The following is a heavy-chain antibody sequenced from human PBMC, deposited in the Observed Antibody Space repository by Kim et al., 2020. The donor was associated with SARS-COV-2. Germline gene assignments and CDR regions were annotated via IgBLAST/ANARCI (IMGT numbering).Heavy chain of an antibody. J-gene: IGHJ6*02. CDR3: ARVLLWFGELSETLYGMDV. V-gene: IGHV3-30*01. Sequence: KGRFTISRDNSKNTLYPQMNSLRAEDTAVYYCARVLLWFGELSETLYGMDVWGQGTTVTVSS. D-gene: IGHD3-10*01.